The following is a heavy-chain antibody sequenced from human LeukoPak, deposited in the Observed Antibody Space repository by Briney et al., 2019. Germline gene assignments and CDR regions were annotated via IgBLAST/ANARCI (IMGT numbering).Heavy chain of an antibody. CDR2: ISAYNGNT. CDR3: ARARTRFGEFGDVFDI. Sequence: ASVKVSCKAPGYTFSNYGISWVRQAPGQGLEWMGWISAYNGNTNYAQKFQGRVTMTRDTSTSTAYMELRSLRSDDTAVYYCARARTRFGEFGDVFDIWGQGTVVTVSS. D-gene: IGHD3-16*01. CDR1: GYTFSNYG. V-gene: IGHV1-18*01. J-gene: IGHJ3*02.